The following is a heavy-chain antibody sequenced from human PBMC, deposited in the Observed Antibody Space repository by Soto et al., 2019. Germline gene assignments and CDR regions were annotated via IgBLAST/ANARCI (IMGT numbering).Heavy chain of an antibody. J-gene: IGHJ3*02. Sequence: QLHLVQSGAVVKKPRASVTVSCSASGYPVTAYYMHWVRQAPGRGLEWMGGINPATGAAKYTQTFQGRVTMTRDTSTSTVFMERSGLKSEDTAVFYCARGGGVGVAGSAAFDMWGQGTLVTVSS. D-gene: IGHD3-3*01. V-gene: IGHV1-2*02. CDR3: ARGGGVGVAGSAAFDM. CDR1: GYPVTAYY. CDR2: INPATGAA.